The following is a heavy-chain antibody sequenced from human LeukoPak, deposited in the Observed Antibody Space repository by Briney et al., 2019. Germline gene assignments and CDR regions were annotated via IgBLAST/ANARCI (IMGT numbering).Heavy chain of an antibody. J-gene: IGHJ6*03. Sequence: SVTVSCKASGGTFSNYAISWVRQAPGQGLEWMGRIIPIFGTADYAQKFQGRVTITTDESTSTAYMELSSLTSEDTAVYYCARSLFRTSGGYYYMDVWDKGTTVTVSS. D-gene: IGHD3/OR15-3a*01. V-gene: IGHV1-69*05. CDR2: IIPIFGTA. CDR3: ARSLFRTSGGYYYMDV. CDR1: GGTFSNYA.